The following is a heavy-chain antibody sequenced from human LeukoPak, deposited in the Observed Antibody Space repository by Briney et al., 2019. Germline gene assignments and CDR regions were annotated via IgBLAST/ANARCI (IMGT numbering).Heavy chain of an antibody. CDR2: FLAGGLL. Sequence: GGSLRLSCVGSGFNITTNNMYWVRQAPGKGLECVSTFLAGGLLDYADSVRDRFTISRDTSKNTLYLQMNSLSAEDTAVYYCGRRFCNSCPLDFWGQGTLVTVSS. V-gene: IGHV3-66*04. CDR3: GRRFCNSCPLDF. CDR1: GFNITTNN. D-gene: IGHD2-21*01. J-gene: IGHJ4*02.